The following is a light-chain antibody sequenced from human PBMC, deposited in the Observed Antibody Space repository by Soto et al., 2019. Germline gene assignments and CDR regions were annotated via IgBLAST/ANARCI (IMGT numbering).Light chain of an antibody. J-gene: IGLJ2*01. CDR3: QSYDSSLSGVV. Sequence: QSVLTQPPSVSGAPGQRVTISCTGSSSNIGAGYDVHWYQQRPGTAPKLLIFGNINRPSGVPDRFSGSKSGTSASLAITGLQAEDEADYYCQSYDSSLSGVVFGGGTKVTVL. V-gene: IGLV1-40*01. CDR1: SSNIGAGYD. CDR2: GNI.